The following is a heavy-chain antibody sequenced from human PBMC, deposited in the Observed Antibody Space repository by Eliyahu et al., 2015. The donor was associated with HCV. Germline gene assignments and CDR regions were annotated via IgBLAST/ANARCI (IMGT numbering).Heavy chain of an antibody. CDR1: GFFFSTYA. J-gene: IGHJ4*02. V-gene: IGHV3-23*01. D-gene: IGHD6-19*01. CDR2: IXGSGGST. CDR3: ARGSGWSGYDY. Sequence: EVQLLESGGGLXQPXGSLRLSCAXSGFFFSTYAXGWVRQAPGKGLEWVSVIXGSGGSTYYADSVKGHFTISRDISKNTLYLEMNSLRVEDTAVYYCARGSGWSGYDYWGQGTLVTVSS.